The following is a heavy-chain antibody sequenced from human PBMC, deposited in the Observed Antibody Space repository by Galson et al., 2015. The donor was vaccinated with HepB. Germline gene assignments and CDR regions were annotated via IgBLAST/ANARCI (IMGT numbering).Heavy chain of an antibody. CDR1: GGSISSYY. D-gene: IGHD1-1*01. CDR3: AKEKNEWPNWFDP. CDR2: VYYSGST. Sequence: ETLSLTCTVSGGSISSYYWNWIRQPPGKGLEWIGYVYYSGSTSYNPSLKSRVTISVDMSRNQFSLKLSSVTAADTAVYYCAKEKNEWPNWFDPWGQGTLVTVSS. V-gene: IGHV4-59*01. J-gene: IGHJ5*02.